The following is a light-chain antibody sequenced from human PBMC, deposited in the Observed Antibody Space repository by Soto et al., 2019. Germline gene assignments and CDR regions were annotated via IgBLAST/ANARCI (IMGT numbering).Light chain of an antibody. Sequence: EIVLIQSPVTLSLSPGERATLSCRASQSISSSLAWYQQSHGQDTRILIFDASIRPTGIPVRVSGSGSGTDFALRISSLEPDDFTVYYCQQHSAWPLTFAGGTRVEI. CDR1: QSISSS. CDR2: DAS. CDR3: QQHSAWPLT. J-gene: IGKJ4*01. V-gene: IGKV3-11*01.